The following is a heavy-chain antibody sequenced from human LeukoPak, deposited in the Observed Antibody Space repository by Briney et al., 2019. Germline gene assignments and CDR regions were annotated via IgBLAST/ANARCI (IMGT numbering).Heavy chain of an antibody. CDR2: IYTSGTT. J-gene: IGHJ4*02. D-gene: IGHD2-15*01. CDR3: AREDPLVAARGLDY. CDR1: GGSISSYF. Sequence: NPSETLSLTCTVSGGSISSYFWSWIRQPAGKGLEWIGRIYTSGTTNYNTTLKSRLTMSVDTSKNQFSLRLSSVTAADTAVYYCAREDPLVAARGLDYWGQGTLVTVSS. V-gene: IGHV4-4*07.